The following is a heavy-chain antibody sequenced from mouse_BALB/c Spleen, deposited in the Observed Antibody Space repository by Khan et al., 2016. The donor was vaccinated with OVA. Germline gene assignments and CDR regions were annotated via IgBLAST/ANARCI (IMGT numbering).Heavy chain of an antibody. CDR2: INPSSGYS. J-gene: IGHJ4*01. D-gene: IGHD2-10*02. V-gene: IGHV1-4*01. CDR1: GYTFTTYT. Sequence: QMQLKQSGAELARPGASVTMSCKASGYTFTTYTMHWVKQRPGQGLEWIGYINPSSGYSNYNQKFKDKATLTADRSSSTAYMQLTSLTSEDSAVYYCTRKYGNYAAMDYWGQGTSVTVSS. CDR3: TRKYGNYAAMDY.